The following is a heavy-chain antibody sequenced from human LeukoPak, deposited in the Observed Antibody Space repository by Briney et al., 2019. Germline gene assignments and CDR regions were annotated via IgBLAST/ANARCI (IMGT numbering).Heavy chain of an antibody. Sequence: PSETLSLTCAVYGGSFSGYYWSWIRQPPGKGLEWIGSISYSGSTYYNPSLKSRVTISVGTSKNQFSLKLNSVTAADTAVYYCARSVNIVVEYYFDYWGQGTLVTVSS. CDR1: GGSFSGYY. CDR2: ISYSGST. J-gene: IGHJ4*02. CDR3: ARSVNIVVEYYFDY. D-gene: IGHD2-15*01. V-gene: IGHV4-34*01.